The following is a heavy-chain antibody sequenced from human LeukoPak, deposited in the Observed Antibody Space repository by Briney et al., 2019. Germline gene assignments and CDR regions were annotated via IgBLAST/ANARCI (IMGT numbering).Heavy chain of an antibody. J-gene: IGHJ5*02. CDR1: GDSVSSNSAA. D-gene: IGHD6-19*01. Sequence: SQTLSLTCAISGDSVSSNSAAWNWIRQSPSRGLEWLGRTYYRSKWYNDYAVSVKSRITINPDTSKNQFSLQLNSVTPEDTAVYYCAREKAVAGTSFLSTVSWFDPWGQGTLVTVSS. V-gene: IGHV6-1*01. CDR3: AREKAVAGTSFLSTVSWFDP. CDR2: TYYRSKWYN.